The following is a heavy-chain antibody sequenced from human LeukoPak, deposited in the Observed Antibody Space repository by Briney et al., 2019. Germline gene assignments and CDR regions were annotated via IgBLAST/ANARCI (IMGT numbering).Heavy chain of an antibody. CDR3: ARVKRGRDFWSGYRFDH. Sequence: SETLSLTCAVYGESFSGHYWSWICQPPGKGLEWIGEVNYSGGTNYNPSLKSRVTISVDTSKNQFSLKLRSVTAADTAVFYCARVKRGRDFWSGYRFDHWGQGTLVTVSS. J-gene: IGHJ4*02. CDR1: GESFSGHY. D-gene: IGHD3-3*01. V-gene: IGHV4-34*01. CDR2: VNYSGGT.